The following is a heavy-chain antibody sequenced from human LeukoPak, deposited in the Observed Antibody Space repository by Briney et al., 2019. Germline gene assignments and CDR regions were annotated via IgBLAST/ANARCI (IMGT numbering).Heavy chain of an antibody. Sequence: PSGTLSLTCAVSGGSISSSNWWSWVRQPPGKGLEWIGEIYHSVSTNYNPSLKSRVTISVDKSKNQFSLKLSSVTAADTAVYYCARVLRWFGELYLPGYYYYYYMDVWGKGTTVTVSS. CDR3: ARVLRWFGELYLPGYYYYYYMDV. J-gene: IGHJ6*03. D-gene: IGHD3-10*01. V-gene: IGHV4-4*02. CDR2: IYHSVST. CDR1: GGSISSSNW.